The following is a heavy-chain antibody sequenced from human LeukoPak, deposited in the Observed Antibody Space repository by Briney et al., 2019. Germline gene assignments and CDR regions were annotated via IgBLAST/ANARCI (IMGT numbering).Heavy chain of an antibody. Sequence: SVKVSCKASGGTFSSYAISWVRQAPGQGLEWMGGTIPMFGTANYAQKLQGRVTITTDESTSTVYMELSSLRSEDTAVYYCTSRDGGRYDSSAYYYWGQGTLVTVSS. J-gene: IGHJ4*02. CDR2: TIPMFGTA. CDR1: GGTFSSYA. D-gene: IGHD3-22*01. V-gene: IGHV1-69*05. CDR3: TSRDGGRYDSSAYYY.